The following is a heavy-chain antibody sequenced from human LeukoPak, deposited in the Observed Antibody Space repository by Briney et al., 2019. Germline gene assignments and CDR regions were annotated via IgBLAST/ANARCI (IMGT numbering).Heavy chain of an antibody. CDR3: ARWGVWGSYRPIDY. V-gene: IGHV3-74*01. D-gene: IGHD3-16*02. Sequence: PGGSLRLSCAASGFTFSSYWMHWVRQAPGKGLVWVSRINNAGSSTSYADSVKGRFTISRDNAKNTLYLQMNSLRAEDTAVYYCARWGVWGSYRPIDYWGQGSLVTVSS. J-gene: IGHJ4*02. CDR2: INNAGSST. CDR1: GFTFSSYW.